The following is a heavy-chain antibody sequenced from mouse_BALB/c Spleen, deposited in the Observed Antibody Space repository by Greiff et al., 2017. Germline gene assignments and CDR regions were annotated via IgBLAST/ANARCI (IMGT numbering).Heavy chain of an antibody. CDR1: GFTFSDYY. V-gene: IGHV5-4*02. D-gene: IGHD2-1*01. CDR2: ISDGGSYT. Sequence: DVKLVESGGGLVKPGGSLKLSCAASGFTFSDYYMYWVRQTPEKRLEWVATISDGGSYTYYPDSVKGRFTISRDNAKNNLYLQMSSLKSEDTAMYYCARAPVYSYAMDYWGQGTSVTVSS. CDR3: ARAPVYSYAMDY. J-gene: IGHJ4*01.